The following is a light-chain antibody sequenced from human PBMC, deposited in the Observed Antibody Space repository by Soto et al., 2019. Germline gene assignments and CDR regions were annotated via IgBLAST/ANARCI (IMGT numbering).Light chain of an antibody. J-gene: IGLJ2*01. Sequence: QSVLTQPPSASGTPGQRLTISCSGSSSNIGSKTVHWYQQLPGTAPKLLIYSNNRRPSGVPDRFSGSKSGTSASLAISVLQSEDEGDYYCAAWDDSLNVLVFGGGTKLTVL. CDR3: AAWDDSLNVLV. CDR1: SSNIGSKT. CDR2: SNN. V-gene: IGLV1-44*01.